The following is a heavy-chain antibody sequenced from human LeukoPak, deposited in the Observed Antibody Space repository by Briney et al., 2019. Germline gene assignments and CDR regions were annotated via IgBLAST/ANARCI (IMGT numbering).Heavy chain of an antibody. J-gene: IGHJ4*02. V-gene: IGHV3-30-3*01. CDR3: ARALHGYSNGLFDF. CDR1: GFTFSNYA. D-gene: IGHD5-18*01. CDR2: ISFDGTNK. Sequence: SGRSLRLSCAASGFTFSNYAVHWVRQAPGKGLEWMAFISFDGTNKYFAESVKGRLTISRDNSKNTVYLQMNSLRVEDTAVYYCARALHGYSNGLFDFWGQGTLVTASS.